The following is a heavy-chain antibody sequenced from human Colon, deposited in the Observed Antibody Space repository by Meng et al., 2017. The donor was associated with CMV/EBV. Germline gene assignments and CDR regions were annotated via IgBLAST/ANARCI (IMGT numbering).Heavy chain of an antibody. CDR3: ASHSSYVWGSHH. CDR2: MDPTTGRT. D-gene: IGHD3-16*01. J-gene: IGHJ1*01. V-gene: IGHV1-2*02. CDR1: GYSFTGYY. Sequence: QVQVGQAGAEVRMPGASVKVSCKASGYSFTGYYIHWVRQAPGQGLEWMGWMDPTTGRTDYAQKFQGTVTMTRDTSISTAYLELSRLTSDDTAVYYCASHSSYVWGSHHWGQGTLVTVSS.